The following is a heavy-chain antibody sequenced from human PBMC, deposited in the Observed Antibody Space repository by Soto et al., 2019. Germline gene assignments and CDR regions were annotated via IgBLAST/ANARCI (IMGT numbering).Heavy chain of an antibody. J-gene: IGHJ3*02. CDR2: VSGGGGST. CDR3: VPLTDAFDI. Sequence: GGSLRLSCAASGFTFKNYAMSWVRQAPGKGLEWVSPVSGGGGSTNYADSVKGRFTISRDNAKNTLYLQMNSLRAEDTAVYYCVPLTDAFDIWGQGTMVTVS. CDR1: GFTFKNYA. V-gene: IGHV3-23*01.